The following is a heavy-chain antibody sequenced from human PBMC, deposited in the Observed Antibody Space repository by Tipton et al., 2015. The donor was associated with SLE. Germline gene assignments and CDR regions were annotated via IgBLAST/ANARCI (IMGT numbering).Heavy chain of an antibody. D-gene: IGHD2-2*01. CDR1: GGSISSYY. J-gene: IGHJ1*01. CDR3: ARDDDSSSRYGGGFQH. CDR2: IYTSGST. Sequence: TLSLTCTVSGGSISSYYWSWIRQPAGKGLEWIGRIYTSGSTNYNPSLKSRVTMSVDTSKNQFSLKLRSVTAADTAFYYCARDDDSSSRYGGGFQHWGQGTLVTVSS. V-gene: IGHV4-4*07.